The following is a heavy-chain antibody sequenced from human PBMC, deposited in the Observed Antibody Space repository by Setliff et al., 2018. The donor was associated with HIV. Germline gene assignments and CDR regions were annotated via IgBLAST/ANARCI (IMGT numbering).Heavy chain of an antibody. Sequence: GGSLRLSCAASGLIFSSYEMSWVRQAPGKGLEWISFIGGHGSIIHYADSVKGRFTISRDNAKNSVYLQMHSLRVEDTAVYYCAAVPWGHSSLIIDHWGQGTPVTAPQ. V-gene: IGHV3-48*03. J-gene: IGHJ4*02. CDR2: IGGHGSII. CDR1: GLIFSSYE. D-gene: IGHD3-16*01. CDR3: AAVPWGHSSLIIDH.